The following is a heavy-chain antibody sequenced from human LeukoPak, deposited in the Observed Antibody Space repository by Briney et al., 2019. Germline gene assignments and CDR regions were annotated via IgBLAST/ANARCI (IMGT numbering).Heavy chain of an antibody. CDR1: GFSLSTTGVG. CDR2: IYWDDDK. CDR3: AFRLYDSGTYYPLGYY. D-gene: IGHD3-22*01. J-gene: IGHJ4*02. V-gene: IGHV2-5*02. Sequence: ESGPTLVNPTQTLTLTCSFSGFSLSTTGVGVGWIRQPPGKALEWLALIYWDDDKRYSPSLKSRLTITKDTSKNQVVLTMTNMDPVDTATYYCAFRLYDSGTYYPLGYYWGQGTLVTVSS.